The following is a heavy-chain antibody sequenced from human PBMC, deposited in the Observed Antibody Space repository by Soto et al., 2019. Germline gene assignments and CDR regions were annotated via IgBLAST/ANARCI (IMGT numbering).Heavy chain of an antibody. CDR2: IIPILGTA. Sequence: QVQLVQSVAEVKKPGSSVKVSCKASGGTFSSYAISWVRQAPGQGLEWMGGIIPILGTANYAQKLQGRVTITADESTSTAYMELSSRRSEDTAVYYCARGLQYYDSSAHYFDYWGQGTLVTVYS. V-gene: IGHV1-69*01. CDR3: ARGLQYYDSSAHYFDY. D-gene: IGHD3-22*01. CDR1: GGTFSSYA. J-gene: IGHJ4*02.